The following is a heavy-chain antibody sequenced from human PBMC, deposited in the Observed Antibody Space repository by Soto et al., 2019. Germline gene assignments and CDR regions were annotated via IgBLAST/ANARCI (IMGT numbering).Heavy chain of an antibody. D-gene: IGHD1-26*01. J-gene: IGHJ4*02. CDR3: ARDMGYLVVGAGFDY. V-gene: IGHV1-69*13. CDR2: IIPIFGTA. Sequence: AASVKVSCKASGYTFTSYSISWVLQAPGQGLEWMGGIIPIFGTANYAQKFQGRVTITADESTSTAYMELSSLRSEDTAVYYCARDMGYLVVGAGFDYWGQGTLVTVSS. CDR1: GYTFTSYS.